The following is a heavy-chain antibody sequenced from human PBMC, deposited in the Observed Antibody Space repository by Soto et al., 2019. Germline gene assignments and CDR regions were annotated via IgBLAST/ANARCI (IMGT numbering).Heavy chain of an antibody. CDR3: AKDQPEDVLRFLEWPIYYFDY. J-gene: IGHJ4*02. Sequence: GGSLRLSCAASGFTFSSYAMSWVRQAPGKGLEWVSAISGSGGSTYYADSVKGRFTISRDNSKNTLYLQMNSLRAEDTAVYYCAKDQPEDVLRFLEWPIYYFDYWGQGTLVTVSS. CDR1: GFTFSSYA. V-gene: IGHV3-23*01. CDR2: ISGSGGST. D-gene: IGHD3-3*01.